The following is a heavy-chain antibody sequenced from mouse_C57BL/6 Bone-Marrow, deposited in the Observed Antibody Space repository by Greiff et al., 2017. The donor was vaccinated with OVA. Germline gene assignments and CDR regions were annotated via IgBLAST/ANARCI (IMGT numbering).Heavy chain of an antibody. CDR2: IWWNDDK. Sequence: QVTLKESGPGILQPSQTLSLTCSFSGFSLSTSNMGIGWIRQPSGKGLEWLAHIWWNDDKYYNPSLKSRLTISKDTSNHQVFLKNTSVDTADTATYYGAQIYGSSSRWAFDVWGTGTTVTVSS. CDR3: AQIYGSSSRWAFDV. J-gene: IGHJ1*03. V-gene: IGHV8-5*01. D-gene: IGHD1-1*01. CDR1: GFSLSTSNMG.